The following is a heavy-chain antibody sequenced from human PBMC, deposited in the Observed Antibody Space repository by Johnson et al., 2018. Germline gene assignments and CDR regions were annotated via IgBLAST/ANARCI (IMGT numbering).Heavy chain of an antibody. CDR2: IYPGDSDT. CDR1: GYSFTNYW. D-gene: IGHD3-9*01. J-gene: IGHJ3*02. V-gene: IGHV5-51*01. CDR3: AIAVSPTGFDI. Sequence: VQLVQSGAEVKKPGESLKISCKGSGYSFTNYWIGWVRPMPGKGLEWMGIIYPGDSDTRYSPSFPGQVPISADKSISTAHLPWSSLKASDTAMYYCAIAVSPTGFDIWGQGTKVTVSS.